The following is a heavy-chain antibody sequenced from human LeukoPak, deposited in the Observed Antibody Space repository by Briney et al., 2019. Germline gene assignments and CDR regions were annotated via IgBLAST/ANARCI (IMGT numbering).Heavy chain of an antibody. D-gene: IGHD6-19*01. J-gene: IGHJ4*02. Sequence: GESLKISCKGSGYSFTSYWIGWVRQMPGKGLEWMGIIYPGDSDTRYSPSFQGQVTISADKSISTAYLQWSSLKASDTAMYYCARLISLIAVSWGAFDYWGQGTLVTVSS. CDR3: ARLISLIAVSWGAFDY. CDR2: IYPGDSDT. V-gene: IGHV5-51*01. CDR1: GYSFTSYW.